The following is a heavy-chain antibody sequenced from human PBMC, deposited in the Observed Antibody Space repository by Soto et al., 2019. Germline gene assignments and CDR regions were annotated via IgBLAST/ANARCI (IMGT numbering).Heavy chain of an antibody. J-gene: IGHJ4*02. CDR2: IIPIFGTA. CDR1: GGTFSSYA. CDR3: AWGYSGYDYPFDY. D-gene: IGHD5-12*01. Sequence: GASVKVSCKASGGTFSSYAISWVRQAPGQGLEWMGGIIPIFGTANYAQKFQGRVTITADESTSTAYVELSSLRSEDTAVYYCAWGYSGYDYPFDYWGQGTLVTVSS. V-gene: IGHV1-69*13.